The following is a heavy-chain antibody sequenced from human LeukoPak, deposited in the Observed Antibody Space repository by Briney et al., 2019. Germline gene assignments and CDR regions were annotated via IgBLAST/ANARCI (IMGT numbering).Heavy chain of an antibody. J-gene: IGHJ4*02. Sequence: GASVKVSCKASGYTFTGYYMHWVRQAPGQGLEWMGWMNPNSGNTAYAQKFQGRVTITRNTSISTAYMELSSLRAEDTALYYCAKDIRPIAVAGHFDYWGQGTLVTVSS. CDR3: AKDIRPIAVAGHFDY. V-gene: IGHV1-8*03. CDR1: GYTFTGYY. D-gene: IGHD6-19*01. CDR2: MNPNSGNT.